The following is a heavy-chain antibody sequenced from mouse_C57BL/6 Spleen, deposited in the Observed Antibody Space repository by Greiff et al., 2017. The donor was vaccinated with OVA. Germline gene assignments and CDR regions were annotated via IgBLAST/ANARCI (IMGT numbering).Heavy chain of an antibody. CDR2: ISSGGSYT. J-gene: IGHJ4*01. CDR1: GFTFSSYG. V-gene: IGHV5-6*01. Sequence: EVMLVESGGDLVKPGGSLKLSCAASGFTFSSYGMSWVRQTPDKRLEWVATISSGGSYTYYPDSVKGRFTISRDNAKNTLYLQMSSLKSEDTAMYYCARGGGNRLGAMDYWGQGTPVTVSS. CDR3: ARGGGNRLGAMDY. D-gene: IGHD1-1*02.